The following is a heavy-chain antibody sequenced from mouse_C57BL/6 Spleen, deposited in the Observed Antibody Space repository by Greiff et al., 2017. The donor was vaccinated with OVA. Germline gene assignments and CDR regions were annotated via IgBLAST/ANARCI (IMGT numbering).Heavy chain of an antibody. J-gene: IGHJ3*01. Sequence: EVKVVESGGGLVKPGGSLKLSCAASGFTFSDYGMHWVRQAPEKGLEWVAYISSGSSTIYYADTVKGRFTISRDNAKNTLFLQMTSLRSEDTAMYYCASPGDYFFAYWGQGTLVTVSA. CDR3: ASPGDYFFAY. V-gene: IGHV5-17*01. CDR2: ISSGSSTI. CDR1: GFTFSDYG. D-gene: IGHD2-4*01.